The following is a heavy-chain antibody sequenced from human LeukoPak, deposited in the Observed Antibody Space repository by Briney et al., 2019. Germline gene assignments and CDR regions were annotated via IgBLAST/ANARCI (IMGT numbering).Heavy chain of an antibody. Sequence: ASVRVSCKASGYTFIGYYMHWVRQAPGQGLEWMGWINPNSGGTNYAQKFQGRVTMTRDTSISTAYMELSRLRSDDTAVYYCARGVVVAATLLFDYWGQGTLVTVSS. CDR2: INPNSGGT. D-gene: IGHD2-15*01. CDR1: GYTFIGYY. J-gene: IGHJ4*02. CDR3: ARGVVVAATLLFDY. V-gene: IGHV1-2*02.